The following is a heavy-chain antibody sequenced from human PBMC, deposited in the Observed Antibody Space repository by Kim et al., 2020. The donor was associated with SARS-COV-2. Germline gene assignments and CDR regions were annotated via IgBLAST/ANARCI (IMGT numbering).Heavy chain of an antibody. D-gene: IGHD6-13*01. CDR3: AKDRDSSWYYFDY. CDR2: IWYDGSNK. J-gene: IGHJ4*02. Sequence: GGSLRLSCAAPGFTFSSYGMHWVRQAPGKGLEWVAVIWYDGSNKYYADSVKGRFTISRDNSKNTLYLQMNSLRAEDTAVYYCAKDRDSSWYYFDYWGQGTLVTVSS. CDR1: GFTFSSYG. V-gene: IGHV3-33*06.